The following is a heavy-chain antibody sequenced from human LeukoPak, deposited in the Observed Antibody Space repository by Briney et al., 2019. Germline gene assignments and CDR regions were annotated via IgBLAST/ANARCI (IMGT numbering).Heavy chain of an antibody. V-gene: IGHV3-53*01. Sequence: GGSLRLSCAASGFTFSSYAMSWVRQAPGKGLEWVSVIYSGGSTYYADSVKGRFTISRDNSKNTLYLQMNSLRAEDTAVYYCARDPSHYYGSGSSVYWGQGTLVTVSS. CDR3: ARDPSHYYGSGSSVY. J-gene: IGHJ4*02. CDR1: GFTFSSYA. CDR2: IYSGGST. D-gene: IGHD3-10*01.